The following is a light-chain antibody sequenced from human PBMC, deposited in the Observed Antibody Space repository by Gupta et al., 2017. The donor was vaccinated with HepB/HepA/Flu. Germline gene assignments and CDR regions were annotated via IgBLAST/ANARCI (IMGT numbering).Light chain of an antibody. V-gene: IGLV2-11*01. CDR2: DVS. Sequence: SALPPPRSLAGSPVPPFTISCTGTSSDVGGDNYVYWYQQHPGKAPKLMIYDVSKRPAGVPGRFSGSKSGNTASLTISGLQAEEEADYYCCSYAGSVCWVFGGGTKLTVL. J-gene: IGLJ3*02. CDR3: CSYAGSVCWV. CDR1: SSDVGGDNY.